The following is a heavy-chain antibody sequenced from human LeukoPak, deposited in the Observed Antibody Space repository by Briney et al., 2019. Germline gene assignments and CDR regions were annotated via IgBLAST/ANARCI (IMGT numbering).Heavy chain of an antibody. CDR2: ISISGSTI. CDR1: GFTFSDYY. CDR3: ARRGTTYFDY. D-gene: IGHD1-7*01. Sequence: GGPLRFPCAASGFTFSDYYMSWIRQAPGKGLEWVSYISISGSTIYYADSVKGRFTISRDNAKNSLYLQMNSLRAEDTAVYYCARRGTTYFDYWGQGTLVTVSS. V-gene: IGHV3-11*01. J-gene: IGHJ4*02.